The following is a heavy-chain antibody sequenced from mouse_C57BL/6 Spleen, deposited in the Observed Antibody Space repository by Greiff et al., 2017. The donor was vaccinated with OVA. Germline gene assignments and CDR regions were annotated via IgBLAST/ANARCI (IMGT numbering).Heavy chain of an antibody. CDR3: ARDDGYYAYARDY. V-gene: IGHV1-82*01. D-gene: IGHD2-3*01. Sequence: QVQLKESGPELVKPGASVKISCKASGYAFSSSWMNWVKQRPGKGLEWIGRIYPGDGDTNYNGKFKGKATLTADKSSSTAYMQLSSLTSEDSAVYFCARDDGYYAYARDYWGQGTSVTVAS. CDR1: GYAFSSSW. CDR2: IYPGDGDT. J-gene: IGHJ4*01.